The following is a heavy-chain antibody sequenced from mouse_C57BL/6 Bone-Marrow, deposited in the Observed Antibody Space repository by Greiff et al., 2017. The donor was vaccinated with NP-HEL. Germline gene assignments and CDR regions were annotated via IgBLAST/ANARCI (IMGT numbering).Heavy chain of an antibody. D-gene: IGHD1-1*01. J-gene: IGHJ3*01. CDR1: GYTFTSYG. V-gene: IGHV1-81*01. Sequence: VQLQQSGAELARPGASVKLSCKASGYTFTSYGISWVKQRTGQGLEWIGEIYPRSGNTYYNEKFKGKATLTADKSSSTAYMELRSLTYEDSAVYFCARYYGSSSFAYWGQGTLVTVSA. CDR2: IYPRSGNT. CDR3: ARYYGSSSFAY.